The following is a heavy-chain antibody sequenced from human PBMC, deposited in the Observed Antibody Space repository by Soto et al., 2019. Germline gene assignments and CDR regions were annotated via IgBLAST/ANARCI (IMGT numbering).Heavy chain of an antibody. D-gene: IGHD3-22*01. Sequence: SETLSLTCTASGGSISSYYWSWIRQPPGKGLEWIGYIYYSGSTNYNPSLKSRVTISVDTSKNQFSLKLSSVTAADTAVYYCARGWNYYDSSGHHEPFDYWGQGTLVTVSS. V-gene: IGHV4-59*01. J-gene: IGHJ4*02. CDR2: IYYSGST. CDR1: GGSISSYY. CDR3: ARGWNYYDSSGHHEPFDY.